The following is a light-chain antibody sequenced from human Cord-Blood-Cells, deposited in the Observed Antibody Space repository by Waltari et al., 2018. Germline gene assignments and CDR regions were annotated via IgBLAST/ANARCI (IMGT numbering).Light chain of an antibody. CDR1: QSVSSSY. J-gene: IGKJ4*01. Sequence: DIVLTQSPGTLSLSPGERATLYCRASQSVSSSYLAWYQQKPGQAPRLLIYGASSRATGIPDRFSGSGSGTDFTLTISRLEPEDFAVYYCQQYGSSPALTFGGGTKVEIK. CDR3: QQYGSSPALT. CDR2: GAS. V-gene: IGKV3-20*01.